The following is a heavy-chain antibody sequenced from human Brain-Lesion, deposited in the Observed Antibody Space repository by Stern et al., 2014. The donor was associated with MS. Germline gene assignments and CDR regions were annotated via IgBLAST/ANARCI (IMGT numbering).Heavy chain of an antibody. CDR3: ARGRVVPGFQYYATDV. V-gene: IGHV4-61*02. D-gene: IGHD2-2*01. CDR2: IFNSGST. J-gene: IGHJ6*02. Sequence: QLQLQESGPGLVKPSQTLSLSCTVSGGSISSGGYYWSWIRQPAGKGLEWIGRIFNSGSTSYNTSLTSRVPISTDTSKNQFSLRLNSMTAADTAVYYCARGRVVPGFQYYATDVWGQGTTVIVSS. CDR1: GGSISSGGYY.